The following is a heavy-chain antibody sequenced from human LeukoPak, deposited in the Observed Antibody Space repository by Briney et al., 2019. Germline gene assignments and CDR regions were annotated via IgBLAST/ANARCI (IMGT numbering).Heavy chain of an antibody. CDR1: GFTFSSYR. CDR2: ISSGSTYI. Sequence: GGSLRLSCAASGFTFSSYRMNWVRQAPGKGLEWVSSISSGSTYIYYADSLKGRFTISRDNAKNSLNLQMNSLRAEDTAVYYCAREGVDVFDIWGQGTMVTVSS. V-gene: IGHV3-21*01. J-gene: IGHJ3*02. CDR3: AREGVDVFDI.